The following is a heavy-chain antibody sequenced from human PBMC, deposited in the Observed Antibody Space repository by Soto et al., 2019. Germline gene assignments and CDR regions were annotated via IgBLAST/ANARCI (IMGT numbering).Heavy chain of an antibody. D-gene: IGHD6-13*01. J-gene: IGHJ6*02. CDR2: IIPIFGTA. Sequence: QVQLVQSGAEVKKPGSSVKVSCRASGGTFSSYAISWVRQAPGQGLEWMGGIIPIFGTANYAQKFQGRVTITADESTSTAYMELSSLRSEDTAVYYCAREGIAAAEGDYYYGMDVWGQGTTVTVSS. CDR3: AREGIAAAEGDYYYGMDV. V-gene: IGHV1-69*01. CDR1: GGTFSSYA.